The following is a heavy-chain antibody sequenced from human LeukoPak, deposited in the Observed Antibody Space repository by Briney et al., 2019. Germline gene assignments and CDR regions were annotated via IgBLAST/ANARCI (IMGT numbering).Heavy chain of an antibody. CDR2: IKQDGSEK. J-gene: IGHJ3*02. Sequence: GGSLRLSCAASGFTFSSYWISWVRQAPGKGLEWVANIKQDGSEKYYVDSVKGRFTISRDNAKNSLYLQMNSLRAEDTAVYYCARDLYDFWSGSLDAFDIWGQGTMVTVSS. CDR1: GFTFSSYW. D-gene: IGHD3-3*01. V-gene: IGHV3-7*01. CDR3: ARDLYDFWSGSLDAFDI.